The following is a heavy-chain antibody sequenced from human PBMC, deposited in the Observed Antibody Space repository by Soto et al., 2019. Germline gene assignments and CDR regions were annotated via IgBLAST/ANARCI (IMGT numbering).Heavy chain of an antibody. CDR3: ATHNFAPGIAVDGTLPRYYFDY. D-gene: IGHD6-19*01. V-gene: IGHV1-69*13. Sequence: SVKVSCKASGGTFSSYAISWVRQAPGQGLEWMGGIIPIFGTANYAQKFQGRVTITADESTSTAYMELSSLRSEDTAVYYCATHNFAPGIAVDGTLPRYYFDYWGQGTLVTVSS. CDR1: GGTFSSYA. CDR2: IIPIFGTA. J-gene: IGHJ4*02.